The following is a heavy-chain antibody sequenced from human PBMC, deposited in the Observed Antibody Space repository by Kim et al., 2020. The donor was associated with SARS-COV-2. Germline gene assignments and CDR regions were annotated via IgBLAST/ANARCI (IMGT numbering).Heavy chain of an antibody. D-gene: IGHD2-21*01. CDR1: GDSISSYY. J-gene: IGHJ4*02. CDR2: IYYNGGT. Sequence: SETLSLTCTVSGDSISSYYWSWIRQPPGKGLEWIGYIYYNGGTNYNPSLKSRVTISIDTSKNQFSLRLNSVTAADTAVYYCARGELWFDYWGQGTLVTVS. V-gene: IGHV4-59*08. CDR3: ARGELWFDY.